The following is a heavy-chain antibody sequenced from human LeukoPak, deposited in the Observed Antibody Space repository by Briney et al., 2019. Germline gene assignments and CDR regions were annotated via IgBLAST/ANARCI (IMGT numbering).Heavy chain of an antibody. CDR3: ARESVGWFGELLYDY. V-gene: IGHV3-74*01. CDR1: GFTFSSYW. Sequence: PGGSLRLSRAASGFTFSSYWMHWVRQAPGKGLVWVSRINSDGSSTSYADSVKGRFTISRDNAKNTLYLQMNSLRAEDTAVYYCARESVGWFGELLYDYWGQGTLVTVSS. D-gene: IGHD3-10*01. CDR2: INSDGSST. J-gene: IGHJ4*02.